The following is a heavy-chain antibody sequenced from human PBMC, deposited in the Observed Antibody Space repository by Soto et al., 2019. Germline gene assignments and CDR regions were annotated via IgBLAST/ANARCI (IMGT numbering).Heavy chain of an antibody. CDR1: GFTVSSNY. CDR3: ARNYFDSGGGFDY. V-gene: IGHV3-53*01. J-gene: IGHJ4*02. CDR2: IYSGGST. Sequence: EVQLVESGGGLIQPGGSLRLSCAASGFTVSSNYMSWVRQAPGKGLEWVSVIYSGGSTYYADSVKGRFTISRDNSKNTLYLQMNSLGAEDTAVEYCARNYFDSGGGFDYWGQGTLVTVSS. D-gene: IGHD3-22*01.